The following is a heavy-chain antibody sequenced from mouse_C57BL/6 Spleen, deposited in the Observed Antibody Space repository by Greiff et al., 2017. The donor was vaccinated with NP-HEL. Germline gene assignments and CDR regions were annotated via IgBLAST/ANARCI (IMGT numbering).Heavy chain of an antibody. CDR3: ASSHYYGSSPWYFDV. CDR1: GYSFTDYN. Sequence: VQLQQSGPELVKPGASVKISCKASGYSFTDYNMNWVKQSNGQSLEWIGVINPNYGTTSYNQKFKGKATLTVDQSSSTAYMQLNSLTSEDSAVYYCASSHYYGSSPWYFDVWGTGTTVTVSS. V-gene: IGHV1-39*01. CDR2: INPNYGTT. D-gene: IGHD1-1*01. J-gene: IGHJ1*03.